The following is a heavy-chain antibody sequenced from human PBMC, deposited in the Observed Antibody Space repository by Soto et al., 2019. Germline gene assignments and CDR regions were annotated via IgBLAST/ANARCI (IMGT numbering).Heavy chain of an antibody. CDR3: ARDHYDFWSGFPPTIWFHP. V-gene: IGHV3-23*01. Sequence: EEQLLQSGGGVVQSGGSLRLSCEASGFLFSSYAMNWVRQAPGKGLEWVSSISSHGDTTYYAESVRGRFTFSRDNSKNPLFLQMNSLRAGDTAVYFCARDHYDFWSGFPPTIWFHPWGQGTLVTVSS. CDR1: GFLFSSYA. D-gene: IGHD3-3*01. J-gene: IGHJ5*02. CDR2: ISSHGDTT.